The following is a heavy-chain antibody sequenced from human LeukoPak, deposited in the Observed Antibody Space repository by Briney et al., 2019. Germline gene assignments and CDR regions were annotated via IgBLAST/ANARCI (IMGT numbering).Heavy chain of an antibody. CDR1: GFTFSSYA. Sequence: PGGSLRLSCAASGFTFSSYAMHWVRQAPGKGLEWVAVISYDGSNKYYADSVKGRFTISRDNSKNTLYLQMNSLRAEDTAVYYCATHEYVWGSYIPLDPWGQGTLVTVSS. V-gene: IGHV3-30-3*01. D-gene: IGHD3-16*01. J-gene: IGHJ5*02. CDR3: ATHEYVWGSYIPLDP. CDR2: ISYDGSNK.